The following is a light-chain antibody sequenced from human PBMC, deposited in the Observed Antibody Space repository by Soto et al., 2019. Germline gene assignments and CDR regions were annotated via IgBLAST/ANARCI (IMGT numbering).Light chain of an antibody. CDR2: GAS. CDR3: QQYNNWPPIT. J-gene: IGKJ5*01. Sequence: IVLTQAPATLSVSQRERATLSCRASQSVSSNLAWYQQKPGQAPRLLIYGASTRATGIPARFSGSGSGTEFTLTISSLQSEDFAVYYCQQYNNWPPITFGQGTRLEIK. CDR1: QSVSSN. V-gene: IGKV3-15*01.